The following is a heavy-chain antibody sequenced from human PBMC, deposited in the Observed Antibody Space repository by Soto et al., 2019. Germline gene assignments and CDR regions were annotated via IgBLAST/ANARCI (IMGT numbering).Heavy chain of an antibody. J-gene: IGHJ6*03. V-gene: IGHV1-18*01. CDR3: ALWFDYYYYMDV. CDR1: GYTFTSYG. D-gene: IGHD3-10*01. Sequence: ASVKVSCKASGYTFTSYGISWVRQAPGQGLEWMGWISAYNGNTNYAQKLQGRVTMTTDTSTSTAYMELRSLRSDDTAVYYCALWFDYYYYMDVWGKGTTVTVSS. CDR2: ISAYNGNT.